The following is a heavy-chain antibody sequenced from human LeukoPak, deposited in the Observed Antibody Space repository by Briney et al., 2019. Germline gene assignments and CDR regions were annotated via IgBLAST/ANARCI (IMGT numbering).Heavy chain of an antibody. D-gene: IGHD2-15*01. CDR3: ARVGGGMIRAFDI. CDR1: GGSISSYY. V-gene: IGHV4-59*01. J-gene: IGHJ3*02. Sequence: PSETLSLTCTVSGGSISSYYWSWIRQPPGKGLEWIGYIYYSGSTNYNPSLKSRVTISVDTSKNQFSLKLSSVTAADTAVYYCARVGGGMIRAFDIWGQGTMVTVSS. CDR2: IYYSGST.